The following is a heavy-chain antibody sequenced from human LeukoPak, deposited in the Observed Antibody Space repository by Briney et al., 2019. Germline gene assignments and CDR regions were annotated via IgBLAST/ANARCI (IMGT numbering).Heavy chain of an antibody. D-gene: IGHD3-10*01. CDR1: GGSINSY. J-gene: IGHJ5*02. CDR3: ARDSGTTGEVKFDP. Sequence: SETLSLTCIVSGGSINSYWSWIRQPAGKGLEWIGRISGSGTITYNPALQSRLTISIDTSKNQFSLKLMTVTAADTAVYYCARDSGTTGEVKFDPWGQGILVTVSS. V-gene: IGHV4-4*07. CDR2: ISGSGTI.